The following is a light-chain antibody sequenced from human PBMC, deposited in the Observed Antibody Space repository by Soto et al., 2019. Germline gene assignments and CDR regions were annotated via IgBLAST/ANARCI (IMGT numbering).Light chain of an antibody. CDR2: KAS. V-gene: IGKV1-5*03. Sequence: DIQMTQSPSTLSGSVGDRVTITCRASRTISSWLAWYQQKPGKAPKLLIYKASTLKSGVPSRFSGSGSGTEFTLTISSLQPDDFATYYCQHYNSYSEVFGQGTKVELK. CDR1: RTISSW. J-gene: IGKJ1*01. CDR3: QHYNSYSEV.